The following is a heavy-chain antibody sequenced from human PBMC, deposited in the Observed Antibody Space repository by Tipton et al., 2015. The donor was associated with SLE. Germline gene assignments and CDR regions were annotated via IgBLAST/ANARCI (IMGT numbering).Heavy chain of an antibody. V-gene: IGHV4-31*03. CDR3: ARFPTYHFDL. D-gene: IGHD2-2*01. J-gene: IGHJ4*02. CDR1: GGSISSGAYL. Sequence: LSLTCIVSGGSISSGAYLWSWIRQHPGKGLEWIGYIYYSGRTYYNPSLKSRISISVDTSKNQFSLNLSSVTAADTAVYYCARFPTYHFDLWGQGTLVTVSS. CDR2: IYYSGRT.